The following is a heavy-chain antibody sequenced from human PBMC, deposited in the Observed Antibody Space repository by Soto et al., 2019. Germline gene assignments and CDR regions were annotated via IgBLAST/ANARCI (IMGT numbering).Heavy chain of an antibody. D-gene: IGHD6-19*01. V-gene: IGHV1-18*01. CDR3: ARPGLGSTRGVQWPIDY. CDR2: ISAYNGNT. J-gene: IGHJ4*02. CDR1: GYTSTSYG. Sequence: ASVKVSCKASGYTSTSYGIRWVRQAPGRGLEWMGWISAYNGNTNYAQKLQGRVTMTTDTSTSTAYMELRSLRSDDTAVYYCARPGLGSTRGVQWPIDYWGQGTLVTVSS.